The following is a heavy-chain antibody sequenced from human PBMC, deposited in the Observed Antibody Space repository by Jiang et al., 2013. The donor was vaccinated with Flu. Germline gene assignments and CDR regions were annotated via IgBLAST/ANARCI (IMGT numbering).Heavy chain of an antibody. CDR3: SHSVRLDY. V-gene: IGHV2-5*02. CDR2: IYWDDDK. J-gene: IGHJ4*02. Sequence: KPTQTLTLTCSVSGFSLTTTAVAVNWIRQAPGKALEWLALIYWDDDKRYSPSLKNRLTITKDTSKNQVVLTMTNMDLADTATYFCSHSVRLDYWGQGTLVTVSS. CDR1: GFSLTTTAVA. D-gene: IGHD3-10*01.